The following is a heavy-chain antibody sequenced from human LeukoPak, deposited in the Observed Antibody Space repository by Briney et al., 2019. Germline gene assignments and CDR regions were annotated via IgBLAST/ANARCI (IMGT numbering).Heavy chain of an antibody. V-gene: IGHV4-4*07. D-gene: IGHD6-13*01. CDR3: AGYSSSWYFDY. J-gene: IGHJ4*02. CDR1: SGSISSHY. CDR2: IHTSGSI. Sequence: SETLSLTCTVSSGSISSHYWSWIRQPAGKGLEWIGRIHTSGSINYNPSLKSRVTMSVDTSKNQFSLKLSSVTAADTAVYYCAGYSSSWYFDYWSQGTLVTVSS.